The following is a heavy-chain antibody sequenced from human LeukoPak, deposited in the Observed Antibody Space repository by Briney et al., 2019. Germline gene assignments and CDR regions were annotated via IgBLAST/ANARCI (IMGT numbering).Heavy chain of an antibody. CDR1: GGSFSSYY. CDR3: ASSFTYYYDSSGYPFDY. V-gene: IGHV4-34*01. CDR2: INHSGST. Sequence: PSETLSLTCAVYGGSFSSYYWSWIRQPPGKGLEWIGEINHSGSTNYNPSLKSRVTISVDTSKNQFSLKLSSVTAADTAVYYCASSFTYYYDSSGYPFDYWGQGTLVTVSS. D-gene: IGHD3-22*01. J-gene: IGHJ4*02.